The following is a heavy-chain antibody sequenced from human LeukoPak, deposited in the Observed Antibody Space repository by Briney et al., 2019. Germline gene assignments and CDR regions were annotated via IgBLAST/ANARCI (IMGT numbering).Heavy chain of an antibody. CDR2: INLNSRGT. Sequence: PGASVKVSCKASGYTFTDYYMHWVRQAPGQGLEWMGWINLNSRGTNYAQKFQGRVTMTRDTSISTAYMELSRLRSDDTAVYYCASHPVPRRYSGSHNDAFDIWGQGTMVTVSS. V-gene: IGHV1-2*02. D-gene: IGHD1-26*01. J-gene: IGHJ3*02. CDR1: GYTFTDYY. CDR3: ASHPVPRRYSGSHNDAFDI.